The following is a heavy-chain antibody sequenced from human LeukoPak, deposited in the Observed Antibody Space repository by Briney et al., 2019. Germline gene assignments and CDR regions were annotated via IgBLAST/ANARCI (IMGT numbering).Heavy chain of an antibody. D-gene: IGHD3-10*01. J-gene: IGHJ4*02. CDR1: GFTFDDYA. CDR3: AKGGFGELSYYFDY. Sequence: RAGGSLRLSCAASGFTFDDYAMHWVRHAPGKGLEWVSGISWNSGSIVYADSVKGRFTISRDNAKNSLYLQMNSLRAEDMALYYCAKGGFGELSYYFDYWGQGTLVTVSS. CDR2: ISWNSGSI. V-gene: IGHV3-9*03.